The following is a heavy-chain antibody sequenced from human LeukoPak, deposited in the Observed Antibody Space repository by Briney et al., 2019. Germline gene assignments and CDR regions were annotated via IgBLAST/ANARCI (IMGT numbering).Heavy chain of an antibody. CDR1: GFTVSSNY. D-gene: IGHD4-17*01. Sequence: GGSLRLSCGASGFTVSSNYMSWVRQAPGKGLEWVSSISGSGGNTFYADSVKGRFTISRDNSKNTLYLQMNSLRAEDTAAYHCAKGRNEDGDAALNYWGQGTLVTVSS. CDR3: AKGRNEDGDAALNY. J-gene: IGHJ4*02. CDR2: ISGSGGNT. V-gene: IGHV3-23*01.